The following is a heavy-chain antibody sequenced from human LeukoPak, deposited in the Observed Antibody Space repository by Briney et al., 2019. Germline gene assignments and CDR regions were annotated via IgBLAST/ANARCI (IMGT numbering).Heavy chain of an antibody. CDR1: GGSISSYY. CDR3: ARSDVVIFDWDYFDY. D-gene: IGHD3-9*01. CDR2: IYYSGST. V-gene: IGHV4-59*01. J-gene: IGHJ4*02. Sequence: SETLSLTCTVSGGSISSYYWSWIRQPPGKGLEWIGYIYYSGSTNYNPSLKGRVTISVETSKNQLSLKLSSVTAADMAVYYCARSDVVIFDWDYFDYWGQGTLVTVSS.